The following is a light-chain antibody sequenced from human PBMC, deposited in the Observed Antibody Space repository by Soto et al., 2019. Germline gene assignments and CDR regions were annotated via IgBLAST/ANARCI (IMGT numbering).Light chain of an antibody. CDR1: ESVSTSY. CDR3: QHYGTSAL. V-gene: IGKV3-20*01. J-gene: IGKJ3*01. CDR2: GAS. Sequence: EIVLTQSPGTLPLSPGERATLSCRASESVSTSYLAWYQQKPGQAPRLLIYGASGRATGIPDRFSVSASGTDFTLTISSLEPEDFAVYYCQHYGTSALFGPGTKVDIK.